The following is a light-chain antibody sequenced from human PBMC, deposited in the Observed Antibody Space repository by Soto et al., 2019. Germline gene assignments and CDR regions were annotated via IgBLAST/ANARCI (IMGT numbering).Light chain of an antibody. Sequence: EIVLTQSPGTLSLSPGEGATLSCRASQSISSNFLAWYQQKRGQAPRLLIHGASNRATGIPDRFSGSGSGTDFTLTITRLEPEDFAVYYCHQYDKAPQTFGQGTKVEIK. CDR3: HQYDKAPQT. CDR2: GAS. CDR1: QSISSNF. V-gene: IGKV3-20*01. J-gene: IGKJ2*01.